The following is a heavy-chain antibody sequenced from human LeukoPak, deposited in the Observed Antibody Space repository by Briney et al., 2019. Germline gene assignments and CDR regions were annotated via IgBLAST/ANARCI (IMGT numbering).Heavy chain of an antibody. CDR3: ARASPGYYDSSGYYGGYFDY. D-gene: IGHD3-22*01. CDR2: IYYSWST. CDR1: GGSISSSSYY. V-gene: IGHV4-39*07. J-gene: IGHJ4*02. Sequence: SETLSLTCTVSGGSISSSSYYWGWIRQPPGKGLEWIGSIYYSWSTYYNPSLKSRGTISVDTSKHQFSMKLSSVTAADTAVYYCARASPGYYDSSGYYGGYFDYWGQGTLVTVSS.